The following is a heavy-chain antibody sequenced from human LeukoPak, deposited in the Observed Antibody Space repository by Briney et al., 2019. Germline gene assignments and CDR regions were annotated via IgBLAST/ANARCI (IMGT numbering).Heavy chain of an antibody. CDR2: IYTSGST. V-gene: IGHV4-61*02. D-gene: IGHD2-2*01. CDR1: GGSISSGSYY. J-gene: IGHJ6*03. Sequence: SETLSLTCTVSGGSISSGSYYWSWIRQPAGKGLEWIGRIYTSGSTNYNPSLKSRVTISVDTSKNQFSLKLSSVTAADTAVYYCARDRRDYCSSTSCYYYYYYYMDVWGQGTMVTVSS. CDR3: ARDRRDYCSSTSCYYYYYYYMDV.